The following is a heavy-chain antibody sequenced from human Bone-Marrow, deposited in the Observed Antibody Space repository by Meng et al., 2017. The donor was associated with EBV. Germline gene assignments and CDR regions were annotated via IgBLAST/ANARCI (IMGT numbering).Heavy chain of an antibody. J-gene: IGHJ4*02. Sequence: QVKLKDAGPGLVKPSGTCPRTCGVSGGSSSSSNWWSWVRQPPGKGLEWIGEIDHSGSTNYNPSLKSRVTISIDKSKNQFSLKLSSVTAADTAVYYCARDISGTIDYWGQGTLVTVSS. CDR1: GGSSSSSNW. CDR3: ARDISGTIDY. CDR2: IDHSGST. V-gene: IGHV4-4*02. D-gene: IGHD3-10*01.